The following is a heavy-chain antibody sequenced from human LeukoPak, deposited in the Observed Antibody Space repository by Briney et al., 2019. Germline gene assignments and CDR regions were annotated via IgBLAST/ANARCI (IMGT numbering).Heavy chain of an antibody. CDR3: ARLRDSSGYYVFDY. CDR2: IYYSGST. CDR1: GGSISSYY. J-gene: IGHJ4*02. D-gene: IGHD3-22*01. Sequence: SETLSLTCTVSGGSISSYYWSWIRQPPGKGLEWIGYIYYSGSTNYNPSLKSRVPISVDTSKNQFSLKLSSVTAADTAVYYCARLRDSSGYYVFDYWGQGTLVTVSS. V-gene: IGHV4-59*01.